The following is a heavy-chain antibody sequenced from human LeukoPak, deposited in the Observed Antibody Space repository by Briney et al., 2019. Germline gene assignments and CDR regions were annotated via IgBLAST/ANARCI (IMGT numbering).Heavy chain of an antibody. D-gene: IGHD2-15*01. CDR2: IKQDGSEK. J-gene: IGHJ4*02. V-gene: IGHV3-7*01. Sequence: GRSLRLSCAASGFTFSSYWMSWVRQAPGKWLEWVANIKQDGSEKYYVDSVKGRFTISRDNAKNSLYLQMNSLRAEDTAVYYCARASFNYCSGGSCYTFDYWGQGTLVTVSS. CDR3: ARASFNYCSGGSCYTFDY. CDR1: GFTFSSYW.